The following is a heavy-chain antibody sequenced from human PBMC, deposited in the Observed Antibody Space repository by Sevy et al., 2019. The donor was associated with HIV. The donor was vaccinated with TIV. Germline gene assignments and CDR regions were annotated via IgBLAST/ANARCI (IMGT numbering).Heavy chain of an antibody. Sequence: SETLSLTCTVSGDSISSYYWSWIWQPPGKGLEWIGYIYYSGSTNYNPSLKSRVTISKDTSKNQVSLKLTSVTAADTAVYYCARGRPDYYYGMDVWGQGTTVTVSS. CDR1: GDSISSYY. CDR2: IYYSGST. V-gene: IGHV4-59*01. J-gene: IGHJ6*02. CDR3: ARGRPDYYYGMDV.